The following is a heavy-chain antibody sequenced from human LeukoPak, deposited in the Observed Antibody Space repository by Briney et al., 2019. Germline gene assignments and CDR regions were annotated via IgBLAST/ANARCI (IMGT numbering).Heavy chain of an antibody. Sequence: GASVKVSCKASGGTFSSYTISWVRQAPGQGLEWMGRIIPILGIANYAQKFQGRVTITTDESTSTAYMELSSLRSEDTAVYYCVSYSKGDDDYWGQGTLVTVSS. CDR2: IIPILGIA. D-gene: IGHD2-15*01. CDR1: GGTFSSYT. V-gene: IGHV1-69*02. CDR3: VSYSKGDDDY. J-gene: IGHJ4*02.